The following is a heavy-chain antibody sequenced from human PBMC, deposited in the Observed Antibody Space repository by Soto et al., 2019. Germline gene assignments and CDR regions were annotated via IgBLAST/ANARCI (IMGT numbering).Heavy chain of an antibody. D-gene: IGHD6-6*01. CDR2: IYYSGST. CDR1: GGSISSSSYY. CDR3: AKRSSSSTFDY. J-gene: IGHJ4*02. V-gene: IGHV4-61*05. Sequence: SETLSLTCTVSGGSISSSSYYWGWIRQPPGKGLEWIGYIYYSGSTNYNPSLKSRVTISVNTSKNQFSLKLTSVTPADTAVYYCAKRSSSSTFDYWGQGTLVTVPQ.